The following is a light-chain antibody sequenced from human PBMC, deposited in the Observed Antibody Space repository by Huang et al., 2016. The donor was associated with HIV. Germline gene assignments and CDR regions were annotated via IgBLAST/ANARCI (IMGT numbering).Light chain of an antibody. Sequence: DVVMTQSPLSLPVTLGQPASISCRSSQSLVHSDGTTYLNWFQQRPGQSQRRLIYKVSDRDSGVPDRFSGSGSGTDFTLKISRVEAEDVGVYYCMQGTHWPPLFGQGTKLEIK. CDR2: KVS. V-gene: IGKV2-30*02. CDR1: QSLVHSDGTTY. J-gene: IGKJ2*01. CDR3: MQGTHWPPL.